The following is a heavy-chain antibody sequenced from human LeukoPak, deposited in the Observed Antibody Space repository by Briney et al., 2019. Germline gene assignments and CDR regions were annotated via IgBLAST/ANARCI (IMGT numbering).Heavy chain of an antibody. CDR3: IRETHVGLHLEY. V-gene: IGHV3-74*01. CDR2: TNTDGRVT. Sequence: GGSLRLSCTVSGFTFTTYWMHWVRQAPGKGLVWVARTNTDGRVTIYAESVKGRFTVSRDNAENTLYLEMNNLRPEDTAVYYCIRETHVGLHLEYWGQGTLATVTS. CDR1: GFTFTTYW. D-gene: IGHD3-10*02. J-gene: IGHJ4*02.